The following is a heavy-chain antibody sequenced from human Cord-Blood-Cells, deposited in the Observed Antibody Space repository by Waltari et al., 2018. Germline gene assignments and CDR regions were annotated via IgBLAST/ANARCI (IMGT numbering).Heavy chain of an antibody. CDR2: IIPILCIA. J-gene: IGHJ3*02. CDR1: GGTFSSYA. Sequence: QVQLAQSGAEVKKPGSSVKVSCKASGGTFSSYAISWVRQAPGQGLEWMGRIIPILCIANYAQKFKGRVTITADKSTSTAYMELSSLRSEDTAVYYCARRFSNYDFWSGYYDAFDIWGQGTMVTVSS. CDR3: ARRFSNYDFWSGYYDAFDI. V-gene: IGHV1-69*09. D-gene: IGHD3-3*01.